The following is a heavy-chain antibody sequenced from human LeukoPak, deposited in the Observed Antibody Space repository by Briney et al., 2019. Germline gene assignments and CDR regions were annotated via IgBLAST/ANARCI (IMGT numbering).Heavy chain of an antibody. Sequence: ASVKVSCKASGYTFTSYDINWVRQATGQGLEWMGWMNPNSGNTGYAQKLQGRVTMTRNTSISTAYMELSSLRSEDTAVYYCARKYYYGSGSYSRFDPWGQGTLITVSS. CDR3: ARKYYYGSGSYSRFDP. V-gene: IGHV1-8*01. D-gene: IGHD3-10*01. J-gene: IGHJ5*02. CDR1: GYTFTSYD. CDR2: MNPNSGNT.